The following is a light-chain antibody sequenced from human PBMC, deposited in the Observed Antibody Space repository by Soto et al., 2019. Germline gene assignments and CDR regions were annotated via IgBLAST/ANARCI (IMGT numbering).Light chain of an antibody. CDR2: DVN. J-gene: IGLJ2*01. CDR1: SSAVGGYNY. CDR3: SSYTSSSTLAV. Sequence: QSALTQPASVSGSPGQSITISCSGTSSAVGGYNYVSWYQQDPGKAPKLMIYDVNNRPSGVSNRFSGSKSGNTASLTISGLQAEDEAYYYCSSYTSSSTLAVFGGGTKVTVL. V-gene: IGLV2-14*01.